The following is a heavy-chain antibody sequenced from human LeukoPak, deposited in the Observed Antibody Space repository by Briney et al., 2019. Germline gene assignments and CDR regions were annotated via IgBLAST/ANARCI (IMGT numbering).Heavy chain of an antibody. Sequence: PSQTLSLTCTVSGGSISSGGSSWNWIRQHPGKGLEWIGYISYSGYTYDNPSLKSRFTISVDTSKTQFSLKLRSVTAADTAVYYCARGADRSSCGSDCYEGAFDIWGQGTMVTVSS. CDR1: GGSISSGGSS. V-gene: IGHV4-31*03. CDR3: ARGADRSSCGSDCYEGAFDI. J-gene: IGHJ3*02. D-gene: IGHD2-21*02. CDR2: ISYSGYT.